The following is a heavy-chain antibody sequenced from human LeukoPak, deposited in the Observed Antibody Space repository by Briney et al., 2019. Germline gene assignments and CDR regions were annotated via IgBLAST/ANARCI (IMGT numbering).Heavy chain of an antibody. CDR3: ARGQKRYYYDSSGYPLKS. D-gene: IGHD3-22*01. CDR1: GGSFSGSFSDYY. Sequence: PSETLSLTCAVYGGSFSGSFSDYYWTCIRQTPGKGLEWIGEINHSGSTNYNPSLKSRVTISVDTSKNQFSLKLSSVTAADTAVYYCARGQKRYYYDSSGYPLKSWGQGTLVTVSS. CDR2: INHSGST. V-gene: IGHV4-34*01. J-gene: IGHJ4*02.